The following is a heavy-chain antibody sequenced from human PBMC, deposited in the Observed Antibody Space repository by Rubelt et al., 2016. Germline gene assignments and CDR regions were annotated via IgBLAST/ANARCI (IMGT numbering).Heavy chain of an antibody. CDR1: GYTFTSYY. J-gene: IGHJ5*02. CDR3: ARSPRYDFEDNWFDP. Sequence: QVQLVQSGAEVKKPGASVKVSCKASGYTFTSYYMHWVRQAPGQGLEWMGIINPSGGSTSYEQKFQGMVPMTRDTSTSTVYMELGSLRSEDTAVYYCARSPRYDFEDNWFDPWGQGTLVTVSS. V-gene: IGHV1-46*01. D-gene: IGHD3-3*01. CDR2: INPSGGST.